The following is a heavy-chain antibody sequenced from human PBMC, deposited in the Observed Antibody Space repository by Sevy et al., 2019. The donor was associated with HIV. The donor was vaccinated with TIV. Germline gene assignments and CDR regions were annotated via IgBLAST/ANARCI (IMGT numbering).Heavy chain of an antibody. V-gene: IGHV3-7*01. CDR3: ARVGISENSESQYSFMDY. CDR2: INQDGSKI. Sequence: GGSLRLSCAASGFTFTTYWMTWVRQAPGKGLEWVANINQDGSKINYVDSVKGRFIISRDNAKKSLYVQMNSLRADDTAVYYGARVGISENSESQYSFMDYWGQGTLVTVSS. J-gene: IGHJ4*02. CDR1: GFTFTTYW. D-gene: IGHD3-10*01.